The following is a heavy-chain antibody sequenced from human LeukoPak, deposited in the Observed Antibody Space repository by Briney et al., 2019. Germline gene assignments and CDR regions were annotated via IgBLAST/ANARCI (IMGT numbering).Heavy chain of an antibody. CDR2: ISWNSGSI. Sequence: PGRSLRLSCAASGFTFDDYAMHWVRQAPGNGLEWVSGISWNSGSIGCADSVKGRFTISRDNAKNSLYLQMNSLRAEDTALYYCAKSYCSGGSCYSIFGSWGQGTLVTVSS. CDR3: AKSYCSGGSCYSIFGS. CDR1: GFTFDDYA. D-gene: IGHD2-15*01. J-gene: IGHJ5*02. V-gene: IGHV3-9*01.